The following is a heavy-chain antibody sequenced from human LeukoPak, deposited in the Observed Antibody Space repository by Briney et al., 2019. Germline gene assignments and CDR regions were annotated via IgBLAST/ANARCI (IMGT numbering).Heavy chain of an antibody. CDR1: GGSFSGYY. Sequence: SETLSLTCAVYGGSFSGYYWSWIRQPPGKGLEWIGEINHSGSTNYNPSLKSRVTISVDTSKNQFSLKLSSVTAADTAVYYCARVDTPGIAVAGSAPFDYWGQGTLVTVSS. J-gene: IGHJ4*02. CDR3: ARVDTPGIAVAGSAPFDY. D-gene: IGHD6-19*01. V-gene: IGHV4-34*01. CDR2: INHSGST.